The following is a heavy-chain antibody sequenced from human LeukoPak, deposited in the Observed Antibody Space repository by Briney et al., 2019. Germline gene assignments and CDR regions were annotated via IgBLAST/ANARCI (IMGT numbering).Heavy chain of an antibody. J-gene: IGHJ4*02. CDR3: ARRVNCVGGSCQFDY. CDR2: IYYSGYT. V-gene: IGHV4-39*01. Sequence: SETLSLTCTVSGGSLSSSSYYWGWIRQPPGKGLEWIGSIYYSGYTYYTPSPKSRVTISVDTSKNQFSLRLNSVTAADTAVYYCARRVNCVGGSCQFDYWGQGTLVTVSS. D-gene: IGHD2-15*01. CDR1: GGSLSSSSYY.